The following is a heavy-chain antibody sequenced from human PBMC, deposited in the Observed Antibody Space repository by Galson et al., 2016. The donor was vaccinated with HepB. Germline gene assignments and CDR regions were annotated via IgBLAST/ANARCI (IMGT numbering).Heavy chain of an antibody. CDR2: ISWNSRHI. CDR1: GFIFDDYA. V-gene: IGHV3-9*01. CDR3: ARDPNAVGPSYFDS. D-gene: IGHD3-10*01. Sequence: SLRLSCAASGFIFDDYALHWVRQAPGKGLEWVSAISWNSRHIGYAESVQGRFTISRDNAKNTLYLQMSGLRADDTALYFCARDPNAVGPSYFDSWGQGTLVSVSS. J-gene: IGHJ4*02.